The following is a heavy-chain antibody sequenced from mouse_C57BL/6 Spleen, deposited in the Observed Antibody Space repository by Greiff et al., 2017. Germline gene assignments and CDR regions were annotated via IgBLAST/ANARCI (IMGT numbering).Heavy chain of an antibody. CDR3: ARPGGYPYYFDD. CDR2: IDPSASYT. D-gene: IGHD2-2*01. V-gene: IGHV1-50*01. J-gene: IGHJ2*01. Sequence: VQLQQPGAELVKPGASVKLSCKASGYTFTSYWMQWVNQRPGQGLEWIGEIDPSASYTNYNQKFKGKATLTVDTSSSTAYMQLSSLTSEDYAVYYCARPGGYPYYFDDWGQGTTLTVSS. CDR1: GYTFTSYW.